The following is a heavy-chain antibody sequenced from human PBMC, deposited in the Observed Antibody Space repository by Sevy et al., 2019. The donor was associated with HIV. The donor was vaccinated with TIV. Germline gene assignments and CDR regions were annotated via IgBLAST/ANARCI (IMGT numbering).Heavy chain of an antibody. CDR2: INPNSGGT. V-gene: IGHV1-2*02. D-gene: IGHD2-15*01. CDR3: ARDSGGYCSGGSCYYYYYYYMDV. CDR1: GYTFTGYY. J-gene: IGHJ6*03. Sequence: ASVKVSCKASGYTFTGYYMHWVRQAPGQGLEWMGWINPNSGGTNYAQKFQGRVTMTRDTSISTAYMELSRLRSDDTAVYYCARDSGGYCSGGSCYYYYYYYMDVWGKGTTVTVSS.